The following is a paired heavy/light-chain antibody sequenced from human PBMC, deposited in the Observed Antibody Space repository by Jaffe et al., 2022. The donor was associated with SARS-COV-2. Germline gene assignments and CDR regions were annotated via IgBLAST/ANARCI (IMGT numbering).Light chain of an antibody. Sequence: QSVLTQPPSASGTPGQRVTISCSGSNSNIGSHSVWWFQQLPGAAPKLLIHADTQRPSGVPDRFSGSKSGTSASLAISGLRSEDESDYYCAVWDNRLSGWVFGGGTKLTVL. CDR1: NSNIGSHS. V-gene: IGLV1-47*01. J-gene: IGLJ3*02. CDR2: ADT. CDR3: AVWDNRLSGWV.
Heavy chain of an antibody. CDR3: AKGRPIDTIVVVTPEFDF. Sequence: QVHLVESGGGVVQPGRSLRLSCAASGFTFSNFGMHWVRQAPGKGLEWLAAVSYDGGHKPYADSVKGRFTISRDNSKNTFFLEMNSLRAEDTAVYYCAKGRPIDTIVVVTPEFDFWGQGALVTVS. CDR2: VSYDGGHK. D-gene: IGHD3-22*01. CDR1: GFTFSNFG. J-gene: IGHJ4*02. V-gene: IGHV3-30*18.